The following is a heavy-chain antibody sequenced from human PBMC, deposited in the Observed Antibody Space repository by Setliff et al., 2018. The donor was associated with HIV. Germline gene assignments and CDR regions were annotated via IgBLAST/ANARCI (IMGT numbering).Heavy chain of an antibody. CDR3: ARDIWGSSWYSSALNDAFDI. Sequence: LRLSCAASGFTFSTYWMSWVRQAPGKGLEWVANIKQDGSEKYYVDSVKGRFTISRDNAKNSLYLQMNSLRAEDTAVYYCARDIWGSSWYSSALNDAFDIWGQGTMVTVSS. V-gene: IGHV3-7*01. CDR2: IKQDGSEK. J-gene: IGHJ3*02. D-gene: IGHD6-13*01. CDR1: GFTFSTYW.